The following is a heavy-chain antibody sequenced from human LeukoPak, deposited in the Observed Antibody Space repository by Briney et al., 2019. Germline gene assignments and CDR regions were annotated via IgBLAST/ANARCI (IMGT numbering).Heavy chain of an antibody. CDR2: INPSGGST. CDR3: VRDSYSSAWYGDY. J-gene: IGHJ4*02. CDR1: GYTFTSYY. D-gene: IGHD6-19*01. V-gene: IGHV1-46*01. Sequence: ASVKVSCKASGYTFTSYYMHWVRQAPGQGLEWMGIINPSGGSTSYAQKFQGRVTMARDTSTSTAYMELRSLRSDDTAIYYCVRDSYSSAWYGDYWGQGTLLAVSS.